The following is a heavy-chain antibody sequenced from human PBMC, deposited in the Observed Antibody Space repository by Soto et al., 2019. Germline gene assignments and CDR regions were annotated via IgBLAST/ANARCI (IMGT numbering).Heavy chain of an antibody. D-gene: IGHD5-12*01. CDR3: VRSAGYSDNDYVYYYGMDV. V-gene: IGHV3-33*01. CDR2: VWYDAGNK. Sequence: QVQLVESGGGVVQHGRSLRLSCAAPGFTFSSYGMHWVRQAPGKGMEWVALVWYDAGNKYYADSVKGRCTISRDNSKNTLYLQMNRLSDEDTAVYYCVRSAGYSDNDYVYYYGMDVWGQGPKVTVSS. CDR1: GFTFSSYG. J-gene: IGHJ6*02.